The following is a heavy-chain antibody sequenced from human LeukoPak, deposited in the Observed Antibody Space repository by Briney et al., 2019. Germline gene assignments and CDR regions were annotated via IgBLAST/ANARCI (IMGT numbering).Heavy chain of an antibody. V-gene: IGHV1-46*01. CDR1: GYNFISYY. CDR2: INPSVGST. Sequence: ASVRVSCKAAGYNFISYYMHWVRQAPGQGLEWMGIINPSVGSTSYAQKVQDRVTMTRDTSTSTVYTELSSLKSEDMGVYYCAREDVVLVDAVRYYYYGMDVWGQGTTVTVSS. D-gene: IGHD2-8*01. CDR3: AREDVVLVDAVRYYYYGMDV. J-gene: IGHJ6*02.